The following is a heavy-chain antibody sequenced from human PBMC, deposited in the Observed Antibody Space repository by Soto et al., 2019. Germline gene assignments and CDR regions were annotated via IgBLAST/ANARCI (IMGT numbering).Heavy chain of an antibody. D-gene: IGHD3-10*02. CDR3: ARVTHRPRFGELFLDV. CDR1: GFTFSSYD. Sequence: GGSLRLSCAASGFTFSSYDMHWVRQATGKGLEWVSAIGTAGDTYYPGSVKGRFTISRENAKNSLYLQMNSLRAGDTAVYYCARVTHRPRFGELFLDVSGQGTTVTVSS. V-gene: IGHV3-13*04. J-gene: IGHJ6*02. CDR2: IGTAGDT.